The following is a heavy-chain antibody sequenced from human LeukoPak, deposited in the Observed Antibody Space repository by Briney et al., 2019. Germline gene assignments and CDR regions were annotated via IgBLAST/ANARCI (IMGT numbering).Heavy chain of an antibody. CDR2: ISSNGGST. D-gene: IGHD1-1*01. Sequence: QSGGSLRLSCAASGFTFSSYAMHWVRQAPGKGLEYVSAISSNGGSTYYADSVKGRFTISRDNSKNTLYLQMSSLRAEDTAVYYCVNEVGTYYYGMDVWGQGTTVTVSS. J-gene: IGHJ6*02. CDR3: VNEVGTYYYGMDV. CDR1: GFTFSSYA. V-gene: IGHV3-64D*06.